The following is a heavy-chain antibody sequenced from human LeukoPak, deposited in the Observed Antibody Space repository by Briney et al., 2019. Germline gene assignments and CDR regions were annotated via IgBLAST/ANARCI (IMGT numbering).Heavy chain of an antibody. D-gene: IGHD3-3*01. CDR2: IYHRGNT. V-gene: IGHV4-4*02. Sequence: SETLSLTCAVSGGSISSSNWWSRVRQPPGKGLERIGEIYHRGNTNYKPSLRRLVTISVDKSKNQFSLKLSSVTAADTAVYYCAREVANYDFWSGYFRESSDAFDIWGQGTMVTVSS. CDR1: GGSISSSNW. J-gene: IGHJ3*02. CDR3: AREVANYDFWSGYFRESSDAFDI.